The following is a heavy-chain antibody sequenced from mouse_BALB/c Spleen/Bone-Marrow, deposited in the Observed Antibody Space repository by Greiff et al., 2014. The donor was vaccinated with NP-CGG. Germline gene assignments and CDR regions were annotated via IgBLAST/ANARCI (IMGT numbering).Heavy chain of an antibody. Sequence: EVKLVESGGGLVKPGGSLKLSCAASGFTFSDYYMYWVRQNPEKRLEWVATISDGGSYTYYPDSVKGRFTISRDNAKNNLYLQMSSLESEDTAMYYCARDLITTATSFAYWGQGTLVTVSA. J-gene: IGHJ3*01. CDR1: GFTFSDYY. CDR3: ARDLITTATSFAY. V-gene: IGHV5-4*02. CDR2: ISDGGSYT. D-gene: IGHD1-2*01.